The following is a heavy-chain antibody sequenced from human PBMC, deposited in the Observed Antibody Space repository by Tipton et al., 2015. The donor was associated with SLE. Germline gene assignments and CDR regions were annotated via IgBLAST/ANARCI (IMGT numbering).Heavy chain of an antibody. D-gene: IGHD1-26*01. Sequence: QVQLVQSGAEVKKPGASVKVSCKASGDTFSNSYIHWVRQAPGQGLEWMDIVYPSGGSTRDGEKFQGRLTVSRDTSTSTVYLELSSLRSEDTAVYYCVLSFGGSPHNAFDIWGQGTMVTVSS. CDR2: VYPSGGST. CDR3: VLSFGGSPHNAFDI. J-gene: IGHJ3*02. CDR1: GDTFSNSY. V-gene: IGHV1-46*01.